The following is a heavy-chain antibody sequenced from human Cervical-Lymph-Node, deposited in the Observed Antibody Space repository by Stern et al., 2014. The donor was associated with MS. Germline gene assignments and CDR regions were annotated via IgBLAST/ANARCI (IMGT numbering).Heavy chain of an antibody. D-gene: IGHD6-13*01. CDR1: GCTFSKFA. J-gene: IGHJ5*02. V-gene: IGHV1-69*01. Sequence: QLVQSGAEVTKPGSSVKVYCKASGCTFSKFASSWVRQAPGQGLEWMGWIFPVFGTPTYAQEFRGRVTVTADVSTSTVYMELSSLRSDDTAVYYCALSSETSDRWYSLGYDLWGQGTLVTVSS. CDR2: IFPVFGTP. CDR3: ALSSETSDRWYSLGYDL.